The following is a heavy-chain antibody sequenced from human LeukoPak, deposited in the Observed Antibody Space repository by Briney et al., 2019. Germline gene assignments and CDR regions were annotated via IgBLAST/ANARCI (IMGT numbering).Heavy chain of an antibody. CDR2: IYYSGST. Sequence: SETLSLTCTVSGVSISSYYWSWIRQPPGKGLEYIGYIYYSGSTNYNPSLKSRVTISVDTSKNQFSLKLSSVTAADTAVDYCARDNGEIDWFDPWGQGPLVTVSS. V-gene: IGHV4-59*01. CDR1: GVSISSYY. D-gene: IGHD3-10*01. J-gene: IGHJ5*02. CDR3: ARDNGEIDWFDP.